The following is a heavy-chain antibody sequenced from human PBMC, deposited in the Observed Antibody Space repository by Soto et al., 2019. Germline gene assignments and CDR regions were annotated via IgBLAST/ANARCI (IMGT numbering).Heavy chain of an antibody. V-gene: IGHV3-11*01. CDR3: ARNRWDLLY. Sequence: GGSLRLSCAASGFSFSDYYMTWIRQAPGKGLEWLSYISTVGGTTYYADSVKGRFTISRDNAKNTLYLQMSSLSAEDTAVYYCARNRWDLLYWGQGIQVTVSS. CDR1: GFSFSDYY. D-gene: IGHD3-16*02. CDR2: ISTVGGTT. J-gene: IGHJ4*02.